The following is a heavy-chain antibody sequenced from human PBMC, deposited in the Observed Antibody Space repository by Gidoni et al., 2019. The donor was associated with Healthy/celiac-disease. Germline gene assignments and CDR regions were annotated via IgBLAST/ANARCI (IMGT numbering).Heavy chain of an antibody. D-gene: IGHD6-19*01. V-gene: IGHV1-69*04. Sequence: QVQLVQSGAEVKKPGSSVKVSCKPSGGTFSSYAISWVRQAPGQGLEWMGRIIPILGIANYAQKFQGRVTITADKSTSTAYMELSSLRSEDTAVYYCARDLVAGTRTYGMDVWGQGTTVTVSS. J-gene: IGHJ6*02. CDR2: IIPILGIA. CDR1: GGTFSSYA. CDR3: ARDLVAGTRTYGMDV.